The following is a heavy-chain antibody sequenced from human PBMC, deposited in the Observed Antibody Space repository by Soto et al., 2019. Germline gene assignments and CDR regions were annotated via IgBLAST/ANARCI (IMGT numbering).Heavy chain of an antibody. CDR2: VSADGQTT. D-gene: IGHD3-10*01. V-gene: IGHV3-23*01. J-gene: IGHJ2*01. CDR3: AKEASVPSLGEFWYFDL. CDR1: GFSFSNYG. Sequence: EVHLLESGGGLVQPGGSLRLSCAASGFSFSNYGMTWVRQAPGKGLEWVASVSADGQTTYYAESVRGRFTISRDSSKGTLYLQMDSLRADDTAVYYCAKEASVPSLGEFWYFDLSGRGTQVTVSS.